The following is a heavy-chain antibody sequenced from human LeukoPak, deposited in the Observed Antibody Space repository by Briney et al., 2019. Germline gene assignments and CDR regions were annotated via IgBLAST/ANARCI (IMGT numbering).Heavy chain of an antibody. CDR1: GGSISSGGYS. D-gene: IGHD3-3*01. Sequence: SETLSLTCAVSGGSISSGGYSWSWIRQPPGKGLEWIGYIYHSGSTYYNPSLKSRVTISVDRSKNQFSLKLSSVTAADTAVYYCARAETYYDFWSGRIAAFDIWGQGTMVTVSS. CDR3: ARAETYYDFWSGRIAAFDI. J-gene: IGHJ3*02. V-gene: IGHV4-30-2*01. CDR2: IYHSGST.